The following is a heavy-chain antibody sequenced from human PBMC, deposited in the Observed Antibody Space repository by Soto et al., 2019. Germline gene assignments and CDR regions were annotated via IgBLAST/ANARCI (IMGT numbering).Heavy chain of an antibody. D-gene: IGHD2-15*01. J-gene: IGHJ3*02. CDR3: ARASSCSGLNCLVNAFDI. CDR2: IIPILDRS. Sequence: QVQLVHSGAAVKRPGSSVNVSCKASGDTFSIHTITWVRQAPGQGLEWMGRIIPILDRSNYAQKFPGRVTIFEDTSTSTAYMELSGLRAEDTAVYYCARASSCSGLNCLVNAFDIWGQGTQVTVSS. V-gene: IGHV1-69*08. CDR1: GDTFSIHT.